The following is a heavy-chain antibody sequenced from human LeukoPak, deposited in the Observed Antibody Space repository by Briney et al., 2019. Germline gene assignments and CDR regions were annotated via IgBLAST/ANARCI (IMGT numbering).Heavy chain of an antibody. V-gene: IGHV3-7*01. J-gene: IGHJ4*02. CDR2: INPAGSET. CDR1: GFSFSAYW. CDR3: ARFGYVAAVDV. D-gene: IGHD2-15*01. Sequence: GGSLRLSSAASGFSFSAYWMTWVRQAPGTGLEWVANINPAGSETYYVDPVKGRFSISRDNAKNLVYLEMNSLRAEDTAVYHCARFGYVAAVDVWGQGTPVTVSS.